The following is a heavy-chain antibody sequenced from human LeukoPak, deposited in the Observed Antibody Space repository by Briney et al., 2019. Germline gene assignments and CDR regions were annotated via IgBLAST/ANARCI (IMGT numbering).Heavy chain of an antibody. CDR3: ASLNGAYYSDY. J-gene: IGHJ4*02. V-gene: IGHV4-59*08. CDR1: GGSISSYY. Sequence: SETLSLTCSVSGGSISSYYWSWPRHPPGPGLDWIGYIYYSGSTNYSPSLESRVTMSVDTSKNQLSLKLSSVTAADTAVYYCASLNGAYYSDYWGQGTQVTVSS. CDR2: IYYSGST. D-gene: IGHD2-8*01.